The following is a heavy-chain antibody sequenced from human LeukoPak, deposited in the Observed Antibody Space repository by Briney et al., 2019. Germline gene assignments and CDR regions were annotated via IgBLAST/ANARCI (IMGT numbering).Heavy chain of an antibody. CDR1: GFTFSSYT. V-gene: IGHV3-48*01. J-gene: IGHJ4*02. CDR2: IITSGSAG. Sequence: GGSLRLSCAASGFTFSSYTMNWVRQAPGKGLEWVSYIITSGSAGSYADSAKGRFTISRDNAKNSLYLQMNSLRAEDTAVYYCARDQLYCSGGICYFEYWGRGTLVTVSS. D-gene: IGHD2-15*01. CDR3: ARDQLYCSGGICYFEY.